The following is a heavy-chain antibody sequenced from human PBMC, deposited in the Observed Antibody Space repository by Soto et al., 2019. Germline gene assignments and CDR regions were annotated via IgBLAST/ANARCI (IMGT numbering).Heavy chain of an antibody. J-gene: IGHJ4*02. CDR3: ATGSYCSGGSCYSGLNLYFDY. V-gene: IGHV1-24*01. CDR1: GYTLTELS. D-gene: IGHD2-15*01. CDR2: FDPEDGET. Sequence: ASVKVSCKVSGYTLTELSMHWVRQAPGKGLEWMGGFDPEDGETIYAQKLQGRVTMTEDTSTDTAYMELSSLRSEDTAVYYCATGSYCSGGSCYSGLNLYFDYWGQGTLVTVSS.